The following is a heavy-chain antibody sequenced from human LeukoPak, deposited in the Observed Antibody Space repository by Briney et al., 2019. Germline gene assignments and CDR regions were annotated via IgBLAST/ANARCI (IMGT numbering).Heavy chain of an antibody. D-gene: IGHD1-14*01. CDR3: AKGKPYDYYYMDV. Sequence: GGSLRLSCAASEFSVGSNYMTWVRQAPGKGLEWVSLIYSGGSTYYADSVKGRFTISRDNSKNTLYLQMNSLRAEDTAVYYCAKGKPYDYYYMDVWGKGTTVTISS. CDR1: EFSVGSNY. V-gene: IGHV3-53*01. CDR2: IYSGGST. J-gene: IGHJ6*03.